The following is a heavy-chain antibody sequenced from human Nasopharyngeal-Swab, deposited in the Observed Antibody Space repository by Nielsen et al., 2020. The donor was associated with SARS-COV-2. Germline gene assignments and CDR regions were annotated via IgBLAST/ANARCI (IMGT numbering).Heavy chain of an antibody. Sequence: SETLSLTCAVYGGSFSGYYWSWIRQPPGKGLEWIGEINHSGSTNYNPSLKSRVTISVDTSKNQFPLKLSSVTAADTAVYYCASQGSDIVVVPAAIGAFDIWGQGTMVTVSS. CDR2: INHSGST. D-gene: IGHD2-2*02. CDR3: ASQGSDIVVVPAAIGAFDI. V-gene: IGHV4-34*01. CDR1: GGSFSGYY. J-gene: IGHJ3*02.